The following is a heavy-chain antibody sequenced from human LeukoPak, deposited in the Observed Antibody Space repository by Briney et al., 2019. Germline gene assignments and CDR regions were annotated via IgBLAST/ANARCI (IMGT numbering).Heavy chain of an antibody. Sequence: GGSLRLSCAASGFTFSNYAMSWVRQAPGKGLEWVSAISGSGSSTFYADSVKGRFTISRDNSKNTLYLQMNSLRAEDTAVYYCAKDWSYYYGSGSWYWGQGTLVTVSS. D-gene: IGHD3-10*01. V-gene: IGHV3-23*01. CDR1: GFTFSNYA. CDR3: AKDWSYYYGSGSWY. J-gene: IGHJ4*02. CDR2: ISGSGSST.